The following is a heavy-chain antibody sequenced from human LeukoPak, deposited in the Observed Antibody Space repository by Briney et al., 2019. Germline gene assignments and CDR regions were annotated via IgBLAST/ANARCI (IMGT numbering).Heavy chain of an antibody. CDR2: ISYDGSNK. J-gene: IGHJ4*02. Sequence: GGSLRLSCAASGFTFSSYGMHWVRQAPGKGLEWVAVISYDGSNKYYADSVKGRFTISRDNSKNTLYLQMNSLRAEDTAVYYCAKNDCSSTSCYYSLAYWGRGTLVTVSS. V-gene: IGHV3-30*18. CDR3: AKNDCSSTSCYYSLAY. D-gene: IGHD2-2*01. CDR1: GFTFSSYG.